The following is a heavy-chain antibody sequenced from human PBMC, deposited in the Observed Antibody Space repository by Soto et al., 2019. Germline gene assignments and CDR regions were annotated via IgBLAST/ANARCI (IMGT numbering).Heavy chain of an antibody. V-gene: IGHV4-34*01. Sequence: QVQLQQWGAGLLKPSETLSLTCAVYGGSFSGYYWSWIRQPPGKGLEWIGEINHSGSTNYNPSLRRRVTLSVHTSKTQFSLQLSSVTAADTAVYYCARGPIVVVTAIRGIFPHWGQGTLVTVSS. J-gene: IGHJ1*01. CDR2: INHSGST. D-gene: IGHD2-21*02. CDR1: GGSFSGYY. CDR3: ARGPIVVVTAIRGIFPH.